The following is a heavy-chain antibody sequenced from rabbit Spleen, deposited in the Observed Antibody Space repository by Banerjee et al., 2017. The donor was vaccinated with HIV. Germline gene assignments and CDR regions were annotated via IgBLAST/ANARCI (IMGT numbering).Heavy chain of an antibody. J-gene: IGHJ3*01. CDR3: ARDLAGVIGWNFGW. Sequence: QEQLVESGGDLVQPEGSLTLTCKASGLDFSSSYWICWVRQAPGKGLEWIACIYVGSGGGTKYASWAKGRFTISKTSSTTVTLQMTSLTAADTATYFCARDLAGVIGWNFGWWGQGTLVTVS. V-gene: IGHV1S45*01. CDR1: GLDFSSSYW. CDR2: IYVGSGGGT. D-gene: IGHD4-1*01.